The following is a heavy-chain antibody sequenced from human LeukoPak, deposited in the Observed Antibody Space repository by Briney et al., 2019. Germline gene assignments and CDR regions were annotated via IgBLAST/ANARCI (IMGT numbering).Heavy chain of an antibody. Sequence: GGSLRLSCAASGFTFSSYSMNWVRQAPGKGLEWVSSISSSSSYIYYADSVKGRFTISRDNAKNSLYLQMNSLRAEDTAVYCCARVGPPDAFDIWGQGTMVTVSS. CDR1: GFTFSSYS. J-gene: IGHJ3*02. CDR2: ISSSSSYI. D-gene: IGHD3-10*01. CDR3: ARVGPPDAFDI. V-gene: IGHV3-21*01.